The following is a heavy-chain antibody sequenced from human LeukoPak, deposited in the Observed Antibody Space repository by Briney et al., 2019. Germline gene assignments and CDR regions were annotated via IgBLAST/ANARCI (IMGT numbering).Heavy chain of an antibody. CDR3: AREASTMVRGVVLDY. CDR1: GFTFSNFQ. V-gene: IGHV3-21*01. D-gene: IGHD3-10*01. J-gene: IGHJ4*02. CDR2: ISGSSSYI. Sequence: GGSLRLSCAASGFTFSNFQMHWVRQAPGRGLEWVSSISGSSSYIYYVDSVQGRFTISRDNAKNSLYLQMNSLRAEDTAVYYCAREASTMVRGVVLDYWGQGTLVTVSS.